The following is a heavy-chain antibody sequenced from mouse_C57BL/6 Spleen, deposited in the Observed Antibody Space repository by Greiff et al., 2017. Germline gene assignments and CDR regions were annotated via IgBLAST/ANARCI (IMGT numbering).Heavy chain of an antibody. CDR3: ARRDYGSRGGAMDY. Sequence: EVQRVESGPVLVKPGASVKMSCKASGYTFTDYYMNWVKQSHGKSLEWIGVINPYNGGTSYNQKFKGKATLTVYKSSSTAYMELNSLTAEDSAVYDCARRDYGSRGGAMDYWGQGTSVTGSS. V-gene: IGHV1-19*01. CDR2: INPYNGGT. CDR1: GYTFTDYY. J-gene: IGHJ4*01. D-gene: IGHD1-1*01.